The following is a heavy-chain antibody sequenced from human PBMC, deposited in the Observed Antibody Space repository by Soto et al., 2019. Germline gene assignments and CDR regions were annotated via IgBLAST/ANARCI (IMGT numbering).Heavy chain of an antibody. J-gene: IGHJ5*02. CDR2: ISGSGGST. CDR1: GFTFSSYA. V-gene: IGHV3-23*01. Sequence: EVQLLESGGGLVQPGGSLRLSCAASGFTFSSYAMSWVRQAPGKGLEWVSAISGSGGSTYYADSVKGRFTISRDNSKNTLYLQMNSLRAEDTAVYYCAKFNDDILTGYYLSWFDPWCQGTLVTVSS. D-gene: IGHD3-9*01. CDR3: AKFNDDILTGYYLSWFDP.